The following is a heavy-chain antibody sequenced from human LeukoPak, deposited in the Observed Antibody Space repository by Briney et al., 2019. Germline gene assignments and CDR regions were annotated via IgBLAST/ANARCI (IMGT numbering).Heavy chain of an antibody. CDR1: GYTFTGYY. CDR2: INPNSGGT. V-gene: IGHV1-2*02. J-gene: IGHJ4*02. Sequence: ASVKVSCKASGYTFTGYYMHWVRQAPGQGLEWMGWINPNSGGTNYAQKFQGRVTMTRDTSISTAYMELSRLRSDDTAVYYCARVGYCSGTSCYSEFDYWGQGTLVTVSS. CDR3: ARVGYCSGTSCYSEFDY. D-gene: IGHD2-2*01.